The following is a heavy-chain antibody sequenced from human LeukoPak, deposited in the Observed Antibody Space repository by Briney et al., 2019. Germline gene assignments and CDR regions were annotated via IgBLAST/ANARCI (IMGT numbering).Heavy chain of an antibody. CDR2: INPSGGST. V-gene: IGHV1-46*01. D-gene: IGHD2-2*01. CDR1: GYTFTSYY. J-gene: IGHJ5*02. Sequence: ASVKVSCKASGYTFTSYYMHWVRQAPGQGLEWMGIINPSGGSTSYAQKFQGRVTMTRDTSTSTVYMELSSLRSEDTAVYYCARDRGSREYQVPGWGWFDPRGQGTLVTVSS. CDR3: ARDRGSREYQVPGWGWFDP.